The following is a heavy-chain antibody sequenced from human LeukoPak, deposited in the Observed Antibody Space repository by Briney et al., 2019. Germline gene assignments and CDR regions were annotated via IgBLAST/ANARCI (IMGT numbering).Heavy chain of an antibody. D-gene: IGHD4/OR15-4a*01. J-gene: IGHJ4*02. V-gene: IGHV1-2*02. CDR3: ARDLRANTFDY. CDR2: INPEGGGT. Sequence: ASVKVSCKTSGYTFSGNYMHWVRQAPGQGLEWVGWINPEGGGTDYAQKFQGRVTMTRDTSISTAYMEMSRLRSDDTAVYYCARDLRANTFDYWGQGTLVTVSS. CDR1: GYTFSGNY.